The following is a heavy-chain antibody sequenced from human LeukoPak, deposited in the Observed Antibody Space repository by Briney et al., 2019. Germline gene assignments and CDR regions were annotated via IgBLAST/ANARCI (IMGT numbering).Heavy chain of an antibody. Sequence: GGSLRLSCSASGFTFSSYAMHWVRQAPGKGLEYVSAISSNGGSTYYADSVKGRFTISRDNSKNTLYFQMSSLRAEDTAVYYCVKDLNYDILTGYYPDYWGQGTLVTVSS. D-gene: IGHD3-9*01. J-gene: IGHJ4*02. CDR3: VKDLNYDILTGYYPDY. CDR1: GFTFSSYA. V-gene: IGHV3-64D*06. CDR2: ISSNGGST.